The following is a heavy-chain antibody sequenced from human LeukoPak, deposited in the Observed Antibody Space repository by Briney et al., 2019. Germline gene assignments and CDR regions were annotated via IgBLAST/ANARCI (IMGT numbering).Heavy chain of an antibody. J-gene: IGHJ5*02. CDR3: ARTYSSSSGNNWFDP. CDR1: GGTFSSYA. D-gene: IGHD6-6*01. Sequence: SVKVSCKASGGTFSSYAISWVRQAPGQGLEWMGGIIPIFGTANYAQKFQGRVTITTDESTSTACMELSSLRSEDTAVYYCARTYSSSSGNNWFDPWGQGTLVTVSS. V-gene: IGHV1-69*05. CDR2: IIPIFGTA.